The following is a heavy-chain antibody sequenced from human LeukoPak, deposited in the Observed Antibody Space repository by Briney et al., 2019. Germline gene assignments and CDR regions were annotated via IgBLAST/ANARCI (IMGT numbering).Heavy chain of an antibody. V-gene: IGHV1-69*10. CDR1: GGTFSSYA. Sequence: ASVKVSCKASGGTFSSYAISWVRQAPGQGLEWMGWIIPILGIANYAQKFQGRVTITADKSTSTAYMELSSLRSEDTAVYYCASDSEMATMQEFDYWGQGTLVTVSS. CDR2: IIPILGIA. J-gene: IGHJ4*02. CDR3: ASDSEMATMQEFDY. D-gene: IGHD5-24*01.